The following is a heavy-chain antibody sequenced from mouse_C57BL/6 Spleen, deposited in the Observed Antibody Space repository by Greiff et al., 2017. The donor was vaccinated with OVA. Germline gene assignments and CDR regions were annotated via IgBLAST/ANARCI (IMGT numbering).Heavy chain of an antibody. Sequence: VQLQQSGAELVRPGASVKLSCTASGFNIKDDYMHWVKQRPEQGLEWIGWIDPENGDTEYASKFQGKATITADTSSNTAYLQLSSLTSEDTAVYYCTGYYYGSSYYFDYWGKGTTLTVSS. CDR1: GFNIKDDY. J-gene: IGHJ2*01. V-gene: IGHV14-4*01. D-gene: IGHD1-1*01. CDR2: IDPENGDT. CDR3: TGYYYGSSYYFDY.